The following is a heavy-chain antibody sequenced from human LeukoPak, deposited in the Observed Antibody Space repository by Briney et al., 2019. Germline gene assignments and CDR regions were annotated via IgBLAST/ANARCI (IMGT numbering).Heavy chain of an antibody. V-gene: IGHV3-7*01. D-gene: IGHD5-18*01. CDR3: ARHESPRGWIQLWSHYYYYMDV. CDR1: GFTFSKHG. Sequence: PGGTLRLSCAASGFTFSKHGMNWVRQAPGKGLEWVANIKQDGSEKYYVDSVKGRFTISRDNAKNSLYLQMNSLRAEDTAVYYCARHESPRGWIQLWSHYYYYMDVWGKGTTVTVSS. CDR2: IKQDGSEK. J-gene: IGHJ6*03.